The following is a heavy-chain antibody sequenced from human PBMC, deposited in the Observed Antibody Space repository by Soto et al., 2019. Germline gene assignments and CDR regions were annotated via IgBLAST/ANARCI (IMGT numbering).Heavy chain of an antibody. CDR1: GGSISSFY. CDR2: VHHSGTT. D-gene: IGHD1-7*01. CDR3: ATRPPDGNFFGVFDF. Sequence: SSETLSLTCSVSGGSISSFYWSWIRQSPGKGPEWIGFVHHSGTTNYNPSLESRVTMSLDTSKSQFSLKLNAVTAADTAVYYCATRPPDGNFFGVFDFWSQGTQVNVS. V-gene: IGHV4-59*01. J-gene: IGHJ4*02.